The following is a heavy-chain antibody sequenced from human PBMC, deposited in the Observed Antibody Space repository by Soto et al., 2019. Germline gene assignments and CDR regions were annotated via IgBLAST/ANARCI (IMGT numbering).Heavy chain of an antibody. CDR1: GGSISSYY. CDR3: ARMNYYDTSGYPFDY. J-gene: IGHJ4*02. V-gene: IGHV4-59*01. CDR2: IYFRGTT. D-gene: IGHD3-22*01. Sequence: NPSETLSLTCTVSGGSISSYYWSWIRQPPGKGPEWIGYIYFRGTTNYNPSLKSRVTMSADTSKNQFSLKLNSVTAADTAVYYCARMNYYDTSGYPFDYWGQGMMVTVSS.